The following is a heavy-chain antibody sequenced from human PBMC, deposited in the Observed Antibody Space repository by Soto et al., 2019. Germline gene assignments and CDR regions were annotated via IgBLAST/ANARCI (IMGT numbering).Heavy chain of an antibody. Sequence: PGGSLRLSCAASGFTFDDYAMHWVRQAPGKGLEWVSGISWNSGSIGYADSVKGRFTISRDNAKNSLYLQMNSLRAEDTALYYCAKGVDFWSGYSSAFDIWGQGTMVTVSS. CDR2: ISWNSGSI. D-gene: IGHD3-3*01. CDR1: GFTFDDYA. CDR3: AKGVDFWSGYSSAFDI. J-gene: IGHJ3*02. V-gene: IGHV3-9*01.